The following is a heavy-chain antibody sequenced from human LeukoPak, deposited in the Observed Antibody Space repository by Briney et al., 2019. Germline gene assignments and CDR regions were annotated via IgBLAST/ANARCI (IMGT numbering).Heavy chain of an antibody. D-gene: IGHD3-10*01. CDR2: ISYDGSNK. Sequence: GRSLRFYCAASGFTFSSYAMHWVRQAPGKGLEWVAVISYDGSNKYYADSVKGRFTISRDNSKNTLYLQMNSLRAEDTAVYYCARDSSLWFGELFRWGQGTLVTVSS. CDR1: GFTFSSYA. J-gene: IGHJ4*02. V-gene: IGHV3-30-3*01. CDR3: ARDSSLWFGELFR.